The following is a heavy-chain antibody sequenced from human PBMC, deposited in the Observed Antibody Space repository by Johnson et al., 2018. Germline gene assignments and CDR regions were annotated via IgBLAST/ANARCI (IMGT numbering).Heavy chain of an antibody. CDR1: GYTFITYG. V-gene: IGHV3-30*18. CDR2: TSSAGSQK. J-gene: IGHJ6*03. D-gene: IGHD3/OR15-3a*01. Sequence: QVQLVESGGGVVQPGRSXRLSCVASGYTFITYGMHWVRQAPGKGLEWVAATTSSAGSQKDYVDSVKGRFTISRDNSKNTVYLQMNSLRVEDTAVYYCAKWSGASPNYYMDVWGKGTTVTVSS. CDR3: AKWSGASPNYYMDV.